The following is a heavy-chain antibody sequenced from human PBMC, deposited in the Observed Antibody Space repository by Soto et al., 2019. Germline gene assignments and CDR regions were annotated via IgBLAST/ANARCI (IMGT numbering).Heavy chain of an antibody. Sequence: ASVKVSCKASGFTFTSSTVQWVRQARGQRLEWIGWIVVGSGNTKYAQKFQERVTTTRDMSTSTAYMELSSLRSEDTAVYYCVAEGMGGTTGYWGQGTLVTVSS. D-gene: IGHD1-7*01. CDR1: GFTFTSST. V-gene: IGHV1-58*01. J-gene: IGHJ4*02. CDR2: IVVGSGNT. CDR3: VAEGMGGTTGY.